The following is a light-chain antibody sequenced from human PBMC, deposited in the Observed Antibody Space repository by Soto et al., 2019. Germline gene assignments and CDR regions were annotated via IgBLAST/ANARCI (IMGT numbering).Light chain of an antibody. CDR2: DVT. Sequence: SALTQPRSVYGSPGQSVTMSCTGTSSDVGGYNYVSWYQQNPGKAPKLMIHDVTKRPSGVPDRFSGSKSGNTASLTISGLQAEDEADYYCCSYAGNYTYVFGTGTKVTVL. J-gene: IGLJ1*01. CDR1: SSDVGGYNY. V-gene: IGLV2-11*01. CDR3: CSYAGNYTYV.